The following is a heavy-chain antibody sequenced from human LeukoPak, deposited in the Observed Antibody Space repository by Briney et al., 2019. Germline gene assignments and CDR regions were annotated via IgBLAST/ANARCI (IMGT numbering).Heavy chain of an antibody. Sequence: GGSLRLSCAASGFTFSSYGMHWVRQAPGKGLEWVAFIRYDGSNKYYADSVKGRFTISRDNSKNTLYLQMNSLRAEDTAVYYCAREWGYSGYDHWFDPWGQGTLVTVSS. CDR1: GFTFSSYG. CDR3: AREWGYSGYDHWFDP. J-gene: IGHJ5*02. CDR2: IRYDGSNK. V-gene: IGHV3-30*02. D-gene: IGHD5-12*01.